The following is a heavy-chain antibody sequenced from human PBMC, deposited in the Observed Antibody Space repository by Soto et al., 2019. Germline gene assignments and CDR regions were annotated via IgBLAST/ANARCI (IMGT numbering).Heavy chain of an antibody. CDR1: GYTFTSYC. CDR3: EGDRNSGYYCASRGYTLYYVMDV. CDR2: ISAYNGNT. J-gene: IGHJ6*02. Sequence: ASVNVSFKASGYTFTSYCISWVRQAPVQWLELMGWISAYNGNTNYAHKLQARVTMTTDTSTSTDYMGSRSMRSDDKAVYYCEGDRNSGYYCASRGYTLYYVMDVWGQGTTVTVSS. V-gene: IGHV1-18*01. D-gene: IGHD3-22*01.